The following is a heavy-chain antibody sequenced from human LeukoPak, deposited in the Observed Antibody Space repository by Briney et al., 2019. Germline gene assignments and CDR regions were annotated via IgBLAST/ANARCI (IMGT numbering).Heavy chain of an antibody. CDR2: ISGVGGNT. J-gene: IGHJ4*02. CDR1: GFTFSDYA. CDR3: AKASPPVWYHWNYYFDY. D-gene: IGHD1-7*01. V-gene: IGHV3-43*02. Sequence: GGSLSLSCAASGFTFSDYAMHWVRQAPGKCLEWVSLISGVGGNTYYADSVRGRFTISRDNSKNSLYLQMNSLRTEDTAFYYCAKASPPVWYHWNYYFDYWGQGTLVTVSS.